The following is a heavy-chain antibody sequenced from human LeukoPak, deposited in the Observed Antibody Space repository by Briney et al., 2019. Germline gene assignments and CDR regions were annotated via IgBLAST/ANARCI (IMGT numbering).Heavy chain of an antibody. D-gene: IGHD3-22*01. V-gene: IGHV3-9*01. CDR3: ARNYYYDSSGYYPFFDY. Sequence: PGRSLRLSCAASEFTFDDHAMHWVRQAPGKGLEWVSGISWNSGTIAYADSVKGRFTISRDNSKNSLYLQMNSLRAEDTAVYYCARNYYYDSSGYYPFFDYWGQGTPVTVSS. CDR1: EFTFDDHA. CDR2: ISWNSGTI. J-gene: IGHJ4*02.